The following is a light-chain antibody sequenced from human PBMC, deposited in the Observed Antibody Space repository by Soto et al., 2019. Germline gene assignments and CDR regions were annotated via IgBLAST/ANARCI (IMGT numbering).Light chain of an antibody. Sequence: QSALTQPASVSGSPGQSITISCTGTSSDVGGYNYVSWYQQHPGKAPKLMIYDVSNRPSGVSNRFSGSKSGNTASLTISGLQAEDEADYSCSSYTSSSTLVFGGGTKFTVL. CDR1: SSDVGGYNY. V-gene: IGLV2-14*01. J-gene: IGLJ2*01. CDR3: SSYTSSSTLV. CDR2: DVS.